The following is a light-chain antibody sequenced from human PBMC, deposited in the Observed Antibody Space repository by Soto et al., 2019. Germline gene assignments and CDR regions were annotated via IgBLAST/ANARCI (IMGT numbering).Light chain of an antibody. CDR1: QSISSW. J-gene: IGKJ1*01. CDR2: DAS. Sequence: SQMTQSPSTLSASVGDRITLTCRASQSISSWLAWYQQKPGKAPKLLIYDASSLESGVPSRFSGSGSGTEFTLTISSLQPDDFATYYCQQYNSYLFGHGTKVDLK. CDR3: QQYNSYL. V-gene: IGKV1-5*01.